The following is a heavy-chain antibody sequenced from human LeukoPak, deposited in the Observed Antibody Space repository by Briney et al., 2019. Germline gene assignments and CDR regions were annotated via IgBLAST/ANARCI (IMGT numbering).Heavy chain of an antibody. J-gene: IGHJ4*02. V-gene: IGHV1-2*02. CDR1: GYTFTGYY. Sequence: ASVKVSCKASGYTFTGYYMHWVRQAPGQGLEWMGWINPNSGGTNYAQKFQGRVTMTRDTSISTAYMELSRLRSDDTAVYYCARAAAPTDYVSGYWGRGTLVTVSS. CDR3: ARAAAPTDYVSGY. CDR2: INPNSGGT. D-gene: IGHD4-17*01.